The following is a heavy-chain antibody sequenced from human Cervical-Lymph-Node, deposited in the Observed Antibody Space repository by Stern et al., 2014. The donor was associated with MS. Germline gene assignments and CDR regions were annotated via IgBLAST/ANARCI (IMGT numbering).Heavy chain of an antibody. V-gene: IGHV3-21*01. Sequence: VQLVQSGGGLVKPWGSLRLSCAASGFTLSSWSMNWVRQAPGKGLEWVSSSSSTGSHIYYADSVRGRFTSSRDNAKNSLYLQMNNLRAEDTAVYYCARAFSGTSDYWGQGTLVTVSS. CDR2: SSSTGSHI. CDR1: GFTLSSWS. CDR3: ARAFSGTSDY. J-gene: IGHJ4*02. D-gene: IGHD3-10*01.